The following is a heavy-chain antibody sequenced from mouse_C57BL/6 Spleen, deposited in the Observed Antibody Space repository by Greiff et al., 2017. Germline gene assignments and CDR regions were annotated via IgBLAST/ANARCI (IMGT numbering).Heavy chain of an antibody. Sequence: QVQLQQSGAELVKPGASVKISCKASGYAFSSYWMNWVKQRPGKGLERIGQIYPGDGDTNYNGKCKGKATLTADKSSSTADMQLSSLTSEDSAVYFCAVVATPYYFDYWGQGTTLTVAS. CDR3: AVVATPYYFDY. V-gene: IGHV1-80*01. CDR1: GYAFSSYW. D-gene: IGHD1-1*01. J-gene: IGHJ2*01. CDR2: IYPGDGDT.